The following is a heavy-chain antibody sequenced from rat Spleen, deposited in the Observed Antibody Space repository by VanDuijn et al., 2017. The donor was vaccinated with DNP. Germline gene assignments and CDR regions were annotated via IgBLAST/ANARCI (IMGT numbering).Heavy chain of an antibody. CDR2: VSSSGTT. D-gene: IGHD1-12*02. CDR1: GFSLISYS. J-gene: IGHJ2*01. CDR3: VRSDYNDDSHYYGYFDH. Sequence: QVQLKESGPGLVQPSQTLSLTCTVSGFSLISYSLGWVRQPPEKGLEWIAAVSSSGTTYYNPALESRLSISRDTSKSQVFLKMNSLQTEDTAMYFCVRSDYNDDSHYYGYFDHWGQGVMVTVSS. V-gene: IGHV2-6*01.